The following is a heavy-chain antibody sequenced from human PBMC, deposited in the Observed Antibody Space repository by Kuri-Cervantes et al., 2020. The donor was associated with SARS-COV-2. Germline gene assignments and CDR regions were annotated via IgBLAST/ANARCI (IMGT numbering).Heavy chain of an antibody. D-gene: IGHD6-6*01. CDR3: ARGYSSSSAGNFDY. Sequence: SVKVSCKASGYTFTGYYMHWVRQAPGQGLEWTGTIIPVLGTTTYSQKFQGRVTITADKSTSTAYMELSSLRSEDTAVYYCARGYSSSSAGNFDYWGQGTLVTVSS. J-gene: IGHJ4*02. CDR2: IIPVLGTT. CDR1: GYTFTGYY. V-gene: IGHV1-69*08.